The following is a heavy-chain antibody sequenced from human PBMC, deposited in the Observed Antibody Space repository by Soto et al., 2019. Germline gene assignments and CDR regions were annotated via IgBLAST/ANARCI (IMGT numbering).Heavy chain of an antibody. J-gene: IGHJ4*02. Sequence: EVQLVESGGGLVQPGGSLRLSCVASGFTVSSKYMSWVRQAPGKGLEWVSVLYSGGSTYYADSVRDRFTISRDNSRNTLYLQTSSLRVEDTAIYYCAVAPRGERLLDFDYWGRGTLVTVSS. D-gene: IGHD2-21*01. CDR1: GFTVSSKY. CDR3: AVAPRGERLLDFDY. CDR2: LYSGGST. V-gene: IGHV3-66*01.